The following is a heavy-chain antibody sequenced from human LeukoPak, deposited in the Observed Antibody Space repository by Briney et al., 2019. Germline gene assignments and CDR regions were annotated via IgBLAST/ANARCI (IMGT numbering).Heavy chain of an antibody. CDR1: GFTCSGYA. CDR2: ISGSGGST. J-gene: IGHJ6*02. Sequence: PWGSLTRSCAASGFTCSGYAMSWVRQAQGKGREWVSAISGSGGSTYYADSVKGRFTISRDNSKNPLYLQMNSLRAEDTAVYYCARTLLYYYYGMDVWGQGTTVTVSS. CDR3: ARTLLYYYYGMDV. D-gene: IGHD2/OR15-2a*01. V-gene: IGHV3-23*01.